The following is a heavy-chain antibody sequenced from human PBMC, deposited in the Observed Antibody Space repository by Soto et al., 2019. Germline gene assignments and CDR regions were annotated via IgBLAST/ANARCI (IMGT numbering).Heavy chain of an antibody. CDR2: IYYSGST. CDR1: GVSISSGGYY. J-gene: IGHJ4*02. CDR3: ARAGGSADSYLGGFNY. D-gene: IGHD3-10*01. Sequence: TLSLPCTVSGVSISSGGYYWSWVRQHPGKGLEWIGYIYYSGSTDYNPSLKSRITISLDTSKKQFSLNLSSVTAADTAVYYCARAGGSADSYLGGFNYCGRGTLVTF. V-gene: IGHV4-31*03.